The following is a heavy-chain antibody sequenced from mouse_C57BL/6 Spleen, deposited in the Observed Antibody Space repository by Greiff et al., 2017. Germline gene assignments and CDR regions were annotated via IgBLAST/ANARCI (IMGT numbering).Heavy chain of an antibody. J-gene: IGHJ2*01. CDR1: GFNIKDDY. V-gene: IGHV14-4*01. CDR2: IDPENGDT. Sequence: EVMLVESGAELVRPGASVKLSCTASGFNIKDDYMHWVKQRPEQGLEWIGWIDPENGDTEYASKFQGKATITADTSSNTAYLQLSSLTSEDTAVYYCTTLLNYFDYWGQGTTLTVSS. D-gene: IGHD2-10*01. CDR3: TTLLNYFDY.